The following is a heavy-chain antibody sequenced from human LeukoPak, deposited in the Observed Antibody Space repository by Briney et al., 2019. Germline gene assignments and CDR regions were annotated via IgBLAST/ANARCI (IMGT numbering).Heavy chain of an antibody. CDR1: GFTFSTYA. CDR2: ISSNGGST. CDR3: ALGEIYFDY. V-gene: IGHV3-64D*09. J-gene: IGHJ4*02. Sequence: SGGSLSLSCSASGFTFSTYAINWVRQAPGKGLEYVSAISSNGGSTYYADSVKGRFTISRDNSKNTLYLQMSSLRAEDTAVYYCALGEIYFDYWGQGTLVTVSS. D-gene: IGHD3-10*01.